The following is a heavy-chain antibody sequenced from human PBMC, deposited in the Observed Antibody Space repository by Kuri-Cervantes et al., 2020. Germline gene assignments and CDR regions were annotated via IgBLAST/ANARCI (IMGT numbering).Heavy chain of an antibody. J-gene: IGHJ2*01. CDR2: IGTAGDT. CDR1: GFTFSSYD. Sequence: GESLKISCAASGFTFSSYDMHWVRQATGKGLEWVPAIGTAGDTYYPGSVKGRFTISRENAKNSLYLQMNSLRAGDTAVYYCARGGYDYVWGNYRYLWYFDLWGRGTLVTVSS. CDR3: ARGGYDYVWGNYRYLWYFDL. D-gene: IGHD3-16*02. V-gene: IGHV3-13*01.